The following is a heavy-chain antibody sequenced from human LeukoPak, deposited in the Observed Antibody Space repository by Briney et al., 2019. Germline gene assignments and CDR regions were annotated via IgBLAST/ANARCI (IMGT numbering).Heavy chain of an antibody. V-gene: IGHV6-1*01. CDR1: GDSVSSNRVT. CDR3: ARRLAQYDCFDP. CDR2: TYYRSTWYN. Sequence: PSQTLSLTCAISGDSVSSNRVTWNWIRQSPSRGLEWRGRTYYRSTWYNDYAVSVRGRITVNPDTSKNQFSLHLNSVTPEDTAVYYCARRLAQYDCFDPWGQGILVTVSS. J-gene: IGHJ5*02. D-gene: IGHD3-9*01.